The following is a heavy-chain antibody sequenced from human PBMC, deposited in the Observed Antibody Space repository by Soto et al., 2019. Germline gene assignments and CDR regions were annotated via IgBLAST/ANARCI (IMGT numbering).Heavy chain of an antibody. J-gene: IGHJ6*03. CDR2: INPNSGGT. V-gene: IGHV1-2*04. CDR3: ARNGYSSSWYLENYYYSYMDV. CDR1: GYTFTGYY. D-gene: IGHD6-13*01. Sequence: SVKVSCKASGYTFTGYYMQWVRQAPGQGLEWMGWINPNSGGTNYAQKFQGWVTMTRDTSISTAYMELSRLRSDDTAVYYCARNGYSSSWYLENYYYSYMDVWGKGTTVTVSS.